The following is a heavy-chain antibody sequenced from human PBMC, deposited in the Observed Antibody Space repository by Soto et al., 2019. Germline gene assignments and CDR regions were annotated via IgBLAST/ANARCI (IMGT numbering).Heavy chain of an antibody. J-gene: IGHJ3*02. CDR2: INPSGGST. CDR1: GYTFTSYY. D-gene: IGHD3-22*01. CDR3: ASPGYYDSSGYFHDAFDI. V-gene: IGHV1-46*01. Sequence: ASVKVSCKASGYTFTSYYMHWVRQAPGQGLEWMGIINPSGGSTSYAQKFQGRVTMTRDTSTSTVYMELSSLRSEDTAVYYCASPGYYDSSGYFHDAFDIWGQGTMVTVSS.